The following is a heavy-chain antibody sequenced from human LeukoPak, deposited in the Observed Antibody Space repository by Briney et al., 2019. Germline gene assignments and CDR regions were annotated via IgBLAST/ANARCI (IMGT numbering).Heavy chain of an antibody. D-gene: IGHD3-16*01. Sequence: GGSLRLSCAASGFNFNDYAMHWVRQAPGKGLEWVSGISWRSGHIGYADSVKGRFTISRDNAQNSLYLQMSNLRAEDTAVYFCARGGGLDVWGQGATVTVSS. V-gene: IGHV3-9*01. CDR2: ISWRSGHI. CDR3: ARGGGLDV. J-gene: IGHJ6*02. CDR1: GFNFNDYA.